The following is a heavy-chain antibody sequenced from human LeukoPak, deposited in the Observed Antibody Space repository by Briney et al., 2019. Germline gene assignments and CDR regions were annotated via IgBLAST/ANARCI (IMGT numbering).Heavy chain of an antibody. J-gene: IGHJ4*02. D-gene: IGHD3-22*01. V-gene: IGHV1-18*01. CDR3: ARGVYDSSGFYYFDY. CDR1: GYTFTSYG. CDR2: ISAYNGNT. Sequence: ASVKVSCKASGYTFTSYGISWVRQAPGQGLECMGWISAYNGNTNYAQKLQGRVTMTTDTSTSTAYMELRSLRSDDTAVYYCARGVYDSSGFYYFDYWGQGTLVTVSS.